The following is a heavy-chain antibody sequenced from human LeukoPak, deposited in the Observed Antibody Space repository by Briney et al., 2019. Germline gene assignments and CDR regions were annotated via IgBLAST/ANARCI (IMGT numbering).Heavy chain of an antibody. J-gene: IGHJ4*02. CDR2: INAGNGNA. Sequence: GASVKVSCKASGYTFTSYAMHWVRQAPGQRLEWMGWINAGNGNATYTQKFQDRVTFTRDTSASTAYMDLSRLRSEDTAVYYCARVSSGWHGYLDHWGQGTPVTVSS. CDR1: GYTFTSYA. D-gene: IGHD6-25*01. CDR3: ARVSSGWHGYLDH. V-gene: IGHV1-3*01.